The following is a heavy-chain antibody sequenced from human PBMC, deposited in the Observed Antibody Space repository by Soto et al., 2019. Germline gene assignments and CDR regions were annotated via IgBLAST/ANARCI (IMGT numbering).Heavy chain of an antibody. Sequence: SETLSLTCAVYGGSFSGYYWSWIRQPPGKGLEWIGEINHSGSTNYNPSLKSRVTISVDTSKNQFSLKLSSVTAADTAVYYCARDPFYSGSYHYYYYGMDVWGQGTTVTSP. CDR1: GGSFSGYY. CDR3: ARDPFYSGSYHYYYYGMDV. V-gene: IGHV4-34*01. J-gene: IGHJ6*02. D-gene: IGHD1-26*01. CDR2: INHSGST.